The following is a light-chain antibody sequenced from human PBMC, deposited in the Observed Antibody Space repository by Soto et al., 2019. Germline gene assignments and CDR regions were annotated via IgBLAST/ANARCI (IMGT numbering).Light chain of an antibody. CDR1: SSDVGSYNR. Sequence: QSALTQPPSVSGSPGQSVTISCTGTSSDVGSYNRVSWYQQPPGTAPKLMIYEVSNRPSGVPDRFSGSKSGNTASLTISGLQAEDEADYYCSLYTSSSTLDVFGTGTKLTVL. CDR3: SLYTSSSTLDV. J-gene: IGLJ1*01. CDR2: EVS. V-gene: IGLV2-18*01.